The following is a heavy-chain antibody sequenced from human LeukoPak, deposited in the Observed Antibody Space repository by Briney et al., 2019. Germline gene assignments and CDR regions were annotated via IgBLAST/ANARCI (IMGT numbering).Heavy chain of an antibody. Sequence: GGSLRLSCAASGFTLRGYGMHWVRQAPGKGLEWVAFIRYDGSDKSYADSVKGRFTISRDNSENTLYLQINSLRVEDTAVYYCAKDTPTTGYHLDSWGQGTLVAVSS. CDR2: IRYDGSDK. D-gene: IGHD1-1*01. CDR1: GFTLRGYG. CDR3: AKDTPTTGYHLDS. V-gene: IGHV3-30*02. J-gene: IGHJ4*02.